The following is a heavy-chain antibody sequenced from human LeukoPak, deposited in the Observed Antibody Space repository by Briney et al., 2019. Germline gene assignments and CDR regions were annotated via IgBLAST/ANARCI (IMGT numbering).Heavy chain of an antibody. D-gene: IGHD2/OR15-2a*01. CDR1: GFGVSVNY. Sequence: PGGSLRLSCAASGFGVSVNYMSWVRQAPGKGLEWVSVLYASGITKYADSVKGRFTISRDNAKNTVYLQMNSLRAEDTAVYYCARGHEIGYYGLDVWGQGTTVTVSS. CDR3: ARGHEIGYYGLDV. V-gene: IGHV3-66*01. J-gene: IGHJ6*02. CDR2: LYASGIT.